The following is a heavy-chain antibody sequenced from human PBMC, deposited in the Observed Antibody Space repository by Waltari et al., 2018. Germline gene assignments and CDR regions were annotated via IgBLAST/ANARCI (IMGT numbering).Heavy chain of an antibody. CDR3: AKRSGDGLTAGY. CDR1: GFTFSSYA. J-gene: IGHJ4*02. CDR2: ISGSGGST. D-gene: IGHD3-10*01. V-gene: IGHV3-23*01. Sequence: EVQLLESGGGLVQPGGSLRLSCPASGFTFSSYAMSWVRQGPGKGLEWVSAISGSGGSTYYADSVKGRFTISRDNSKNTLYLQMNSLRAEDTAVYYCAKRSGDGLTAGYWGQGTLVTVSS.